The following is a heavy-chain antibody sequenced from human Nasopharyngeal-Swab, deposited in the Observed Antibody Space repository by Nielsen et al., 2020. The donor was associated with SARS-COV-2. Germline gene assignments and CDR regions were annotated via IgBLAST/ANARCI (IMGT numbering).Heavy chain of an antibody. CDR3: ARGVKRSGNWYFDL. V-gene: IGHV4-34*01. J-gene: IGHJ2*01. D-gene: IGHD1-26*01. Sequence: SETLSLTCDVNGGPFSGFSWSWIRQSPGKGLEWIGEISSSGTTNYNPSLQNPSLNGRVTLSLTSSDNQFSLKVTSVAVADTAVYYCARGVKRSGNWYFDLWGRGALVTVSS. CDR2: ISSSGTT. CDR1: GGPFSGFS.